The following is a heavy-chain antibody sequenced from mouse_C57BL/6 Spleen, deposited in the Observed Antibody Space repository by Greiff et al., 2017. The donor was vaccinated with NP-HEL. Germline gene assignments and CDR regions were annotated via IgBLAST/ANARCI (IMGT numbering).Heavy chain of an antibody. CDR2: IYPGDGDT. CDR1: GYAFSSSW. D-gene: IGHD1-1*01. J-gene: IGHJ1*03. CDR3: ARFGYYGSSWYFDV. V-gene: IGHV1-82*01. Sequence: QVQLQQSGPELVKPGASVKISCKASGYAFSSSWMNWVKQRPGKGLEWIGRIYPGDGDTNYNGKFKGKATLTADKSSSTAYMQLSSLTSEDSAVYFCARFGYYGSSWYFDVWGTGTTVTVSS.